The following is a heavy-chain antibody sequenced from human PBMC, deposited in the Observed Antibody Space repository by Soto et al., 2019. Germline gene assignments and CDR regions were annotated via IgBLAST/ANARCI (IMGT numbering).Heavy chain of an antibody. V-gene: IGHV4-59*01. Sequence: SETLSLTCTVSGGSISSYYWSWIRQPPGKGLEWIGYIYYSGSTNYNPSLKSRVTISVDTSKNQFSLKLSSVTAADTAVYYCASSRVILTGWGIFDYWGQGTLVTVSS. CDR3: ASSRVILTGWGIFDY. D-gene: IGHD3-9*01. J-gene: IGHJ4*02. CDR1: GGSISSYY. CDR2: IYYSGST.